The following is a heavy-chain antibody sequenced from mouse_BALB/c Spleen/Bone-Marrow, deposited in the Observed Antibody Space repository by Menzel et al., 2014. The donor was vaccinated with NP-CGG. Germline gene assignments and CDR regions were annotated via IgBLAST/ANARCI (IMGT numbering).Heavy chain of an antibody. V-gene: IGHV1S81*02. Sequence: VQLQQPGAELVKPGASVKLSCKASGYTFASYWMHWVKQRPGQGLEWIGEINPSNGRTNYNEKFKSKATLTVDKSSSTAYMQLSSLTSEDSAVYYCAGGRGYFDYWGQGTTLTVSS. CDR1: GYTFASYW. J-gene: IGHJ2*01. CDR3: AGGRGYFDY. CDR2: INPSNGRT. D-gene: IGHD3-3*01.